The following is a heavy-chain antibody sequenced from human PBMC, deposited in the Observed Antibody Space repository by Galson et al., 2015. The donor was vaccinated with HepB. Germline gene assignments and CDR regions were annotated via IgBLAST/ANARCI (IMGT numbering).Heavy chain of an antibody. CDR2: ISSSSSTI. Sequence: SLRLSCAASGFTFSSYSMNWVRQAPGKGLEWVSYISSSSSTIYYADSVKGRFTISRDNAKNSLYLQMNSLRAEDTAVYYCARDQAVAGTWIDAFDIWGQGTMVTVSS. V-gene: IGHV3-48*01. D-gene: IGHD6-19*01. CDR3: ARDQAVAGTWIDAFDI. CDR1: GFTFSSYS. J-gene: IGHJ3*02.